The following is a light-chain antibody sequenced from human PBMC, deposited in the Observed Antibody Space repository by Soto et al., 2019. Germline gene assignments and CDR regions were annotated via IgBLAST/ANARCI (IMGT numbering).Light chain of an antibody. J-gene: IGKJ1*01. CDR1: QSISSW. V-gene: IGKV1-5*03. Sequence: DIQMTQSPSTLSASVGDRVTITCRASQSISSWLAWYQQKPGKAPKLLIYKASSLESGVPSRFSGSGSGTEFSLTINSLQPDDFATYYCQQYNSYSFGQGTKVDIK. CDR2: KAS. CDR3: QQYNSYS.